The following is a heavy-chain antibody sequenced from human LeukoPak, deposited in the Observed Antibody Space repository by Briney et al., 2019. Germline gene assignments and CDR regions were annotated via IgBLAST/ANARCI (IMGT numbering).Heavy chain of an antibody. V-gene: IGHV4-61*02. Sequence: PSETLSLTCTVSGGSISSGSYYWSWIRQPAGKGLEWIGRFYTTGSTNYSPSLKSRVTMSVDTSMNQFSLRLTSVTAADTAVYYCARDLRIARDYYYMDVWGKGTTVTVSS. CDR3: ARDLRIARDYYYMDV. CDR1: GGSISSGSYY. D-gene: IGHD6-13*01. J-gene: IGHJ6*03. CDR2: FYTTGST.